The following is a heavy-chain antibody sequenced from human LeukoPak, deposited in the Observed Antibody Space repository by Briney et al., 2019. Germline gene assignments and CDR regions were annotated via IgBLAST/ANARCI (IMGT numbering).Heavy chain of an antibody. CDR2: ISVNGNTT. J-gene: IGHJ4*02. CDR3: VRGGASGIDY. V-gene: IGHV3-64*01. CDR1: GFALGSFA. D-gene: IGHD1-26*01. Sequence: GSLRLSCTASGFALGSFAMHWVRQGAGKRLEYISAISVNGNTTYYDTSVKGRFVISRDNPRNKLYLQMGRLRPEDTAMYFCVRGGASGIDYWGRGALVTVSS.